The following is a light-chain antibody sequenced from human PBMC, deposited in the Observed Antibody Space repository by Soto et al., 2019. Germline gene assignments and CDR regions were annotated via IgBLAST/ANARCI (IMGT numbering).Light chain of an antibody. CDR2: GAS. CDR3: QQYGRT. J-gene: IGKJ1*01. CDR1: KSVTDTS. V-gene: IGKV3-20*01. Sequence: VLTQSPGTLSLSPGDRATLSCRVSKSVTDTSVAWYQQKPGQSPRLLIYGASNRATGIPDRFSGSGSGTDFTLTINRLEPEDFAMYYCQQYGRTFGQGTKVE.